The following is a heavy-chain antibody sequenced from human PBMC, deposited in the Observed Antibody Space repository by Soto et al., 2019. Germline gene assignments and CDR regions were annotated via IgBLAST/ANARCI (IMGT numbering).Heavy chain of an antibody. V-gene: IGHV4-59*01. Sequence: SETLSLTCTVSGGSISSYYWSWIRQPPGKGLEWIGYIYYSGSTNYNPSLKSRVTISVDTSKSQFSLKLSSVTAADTAVYYCASSPKITIFGVVKGLYYYYMDVWGKGTTVTVSS. CDR2: IYYSGST. CDR3: ASSPKITIFGVVKGLYYYYMDV. J-gene: IGHJ6*03. D-gene: IGHD3-3*01. CDR1: GGSISSYY.